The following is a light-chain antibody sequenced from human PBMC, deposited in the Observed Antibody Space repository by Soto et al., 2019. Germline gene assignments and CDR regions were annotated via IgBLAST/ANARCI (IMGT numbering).Light chain of an antibody. CDR3: SSYTCSSTRYV. J-gene: IGLJ1*01. CDR1: SSDVGGYNY. V-gene: IGLV2-14*01. Sequence: QSVLTQPASVSGSPGQSITISCTGTSSDVGGYNYVSWYQQHPGKAPKLMIYDVSNRPSGVSNRFSGSKSGNTASLTISGPQAEDEADYYCSSYTCSSTRYVFGTGTKVTVL. CDR2: DVS.